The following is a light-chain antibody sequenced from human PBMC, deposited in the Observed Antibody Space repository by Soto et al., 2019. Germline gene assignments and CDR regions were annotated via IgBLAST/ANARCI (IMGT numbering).Light chain of an antibody. CDR1: QTVSGSY. CDR3: QQYGDSPLT. CDR2: GAS. V-gene: IGKV3-20*01. J-gene: IGKJ4*01. Sequence: NVLTQSPGTLSLSPGERATLSCRASQTVSGSYAAWYQQKPGQTPRLLIYGASSRATGIPDRFSGSGSGTDFTLTISRLEPEDFAVYHCQQYGDSPLTFGGGTKVDI.